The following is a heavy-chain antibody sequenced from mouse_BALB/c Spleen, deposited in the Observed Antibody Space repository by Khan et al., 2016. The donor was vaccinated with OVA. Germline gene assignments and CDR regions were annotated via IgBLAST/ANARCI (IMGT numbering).Heavy chain of an antibody. CDR2: IWSDGSI. Sequence: VQLVESGPGLVAPSQSLSITCSISGFSLTNYGIHWVRQPPGKGLEWLVVIWSDGSITYSSVLKSRLSISTDNPTSQVFLKMNRLQTDDTAMYYCARQPYYHYYILDDWGQGTSVTVSS. CDR1: GFSLTNYG. J-gene: IGHJ4*01. D-gene: IGHD2-10*01. V-gene: IGHV2-6-1*01. CDR3: ARQPYYHYYILDD.